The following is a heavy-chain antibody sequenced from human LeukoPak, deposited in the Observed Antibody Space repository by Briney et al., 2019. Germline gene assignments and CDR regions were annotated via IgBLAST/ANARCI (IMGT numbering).Heavy chain of an antibody. V-gene: IGHV3-21*01. D-gene: IGHD1-26*01. CDR2: ISSSSSYI. CDR3: ARGESEWELLSYFDY. J-gene: IGHJ4*02. Sequence: GGSLRLSCAASGFTLSSYSMNWVRQAPGKGLEWVSSISSSSSYIYYADSVKGRFTISRDNAKNSLYLQMNSLRAEDTAVYYCARGESEWELLSYFDYWGQGTLVTVSS. CDR1: GFTLSSYS.